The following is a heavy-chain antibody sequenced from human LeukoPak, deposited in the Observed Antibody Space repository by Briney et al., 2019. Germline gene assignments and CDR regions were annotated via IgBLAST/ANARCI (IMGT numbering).Heavy chain of an antibody. CDR3: ARSSFARWFDP. J-gene: IGHJ5*02. CDR2: ISSSSSYI. V-gene: IGHV3-21*01. Sequence: GGSLRLSCAASGFTFSSYSMNWVRQAPGKGLEWVSSISSSSSYIYYADSVKGRFTISGDNAKNSLYLQMNSLRAEDTAVYYCARSSFARWFDPWGQGTLVTVSS. D-gene: IGHD6-13*01. CDR1: GFTFSSYS.